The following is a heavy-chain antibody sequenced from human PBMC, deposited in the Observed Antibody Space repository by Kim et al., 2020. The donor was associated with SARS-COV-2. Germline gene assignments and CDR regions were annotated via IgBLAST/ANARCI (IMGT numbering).Heavy chain of an antibody. CDR3: ARDFRWELNPADWYFDL. CDR1: GGSISSSSYY. V-gene: IGHV4-39*01. Sequence: SETLSLTCTVSGGSISSSSYYWGWIRQPPGKGLEWIGSIYYSGSTYYNPSLKSRVTISVDTSKNQFSLKLSSVTAADTAVYYCARDFRWELNPADWYFDLWGRGTLVTVSS. D-gene: IGHD1-26*01. J-gene: IGHJ2*01. CDR2: IYYSGST.